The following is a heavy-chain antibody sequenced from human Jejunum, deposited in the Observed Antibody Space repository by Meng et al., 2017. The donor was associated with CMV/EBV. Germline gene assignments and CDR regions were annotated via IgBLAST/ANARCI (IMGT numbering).Heavy chain of an antibody. Sequence: WTWIRPSPSRGLQWLGRTYYRSKWESDYEGSVKSRITITPDTSKNQFSLHLNSVTPEDTAVYYCARTGYSTAWPPGDFDYWGLGTEVTVSS. CDR2: TYYRSKWES. D-gene: IGHD5-12*01. CDR3: ARTGYSTAWPPGDFDY. J-gene: IGHJ4*02. V-gene: IGHV6-1*01.